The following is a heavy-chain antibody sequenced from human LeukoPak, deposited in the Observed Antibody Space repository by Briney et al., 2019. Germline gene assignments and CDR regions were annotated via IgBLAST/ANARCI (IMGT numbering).Heavy chain of an antibody. CDR3: ARDGRITIFGVVLGNWFDP. CDR1: GYTFTGYY. D-gene: IGHD3-3*01. CDR2: INPNSGGT. V-gene: IGHV1-2*02. Sequence: ASVKVSCKASGYTFTGYYMHWVRRAPGQGLEWMGWINPNSGGTNYAQKFQGRVTMTRDTSISTAYMELSRLRSDDTAVYYCARDGRITIFGVVLGNWFDPWGQGTLVTVSS. J-gene: IGHJ5*02.